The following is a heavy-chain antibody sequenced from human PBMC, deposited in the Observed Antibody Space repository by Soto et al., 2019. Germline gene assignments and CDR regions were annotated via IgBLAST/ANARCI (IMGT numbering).Heavy chain of an antibody. Sequence: QVQLQESGPGLVKPSQTLSLTYTVSGGSISSGGYFWSWIRQHPGTGLEWIGFIYYSGSTYYNPSLKSRVKISVDTSKNQFSLKLSSVTAADTAVYYCAREGAAPYYYYGMDVWGQGTTVTVSS. J-gene: IGHJ6*02. D-gene: IGHD6-6*01. CDR3: AREGAAPYYYYGMDV. CDR1: GGSISSGGYF. V-gene: IGHV4-31*03. CDR2: IYYSGST.